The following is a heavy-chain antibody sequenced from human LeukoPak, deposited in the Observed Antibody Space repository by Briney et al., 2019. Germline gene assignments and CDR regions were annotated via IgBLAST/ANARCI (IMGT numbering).Heavy chain of an antibody. CDR1: GFTLTTFA. D-gene: IGHD3-3*01. V-gene: IGHV1-58*02. J-gene: IGHJ4*02. CDR3: AAEVGNPSANYDFWSGYYPRPFDY. CDR2: IVVGSGNT. Sequence: SVKVSCKASGFTLTTFAMQWVGQSRGQRLEWIGWIVVGSGNTNYAQKFQERVTITSDMSTSTAYMELSSLRSEDTAVYYCAAEVGNPSANYDFWSGYYPRPFDYWGQGTLVTVSS.